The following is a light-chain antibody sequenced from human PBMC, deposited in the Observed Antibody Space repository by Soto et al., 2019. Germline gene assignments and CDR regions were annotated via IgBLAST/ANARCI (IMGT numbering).Light chain of an antibody. J-gene: IGLJ1*01. CDR1: SSDVGGYNY. CDR3: SSYTISINPYV. CDR2: DVT. V-gene: IGLV2-14*01. Sequence: QSALTQPASVSGSPGQSITISCTGTSSDVGGYNYVSWYQQHPGKVPKLMIYDVTNRASGVSDRFSGSKSGNTASLTISGLQAEDEADYYCSSYTISINPYVFGSGTKLTVL.